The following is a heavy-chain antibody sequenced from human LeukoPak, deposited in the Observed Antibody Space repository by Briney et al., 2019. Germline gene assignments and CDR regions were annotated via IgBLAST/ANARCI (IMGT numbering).Heavy chain of an antibody. V-gene: IGHV4-4*07. CDR2: IYTSGSI. Sequence: SETLSLTCTLSGGSLSLYYWIWIRQPAGKGLEWIGRIYTSGSINYNPSLKSRVTMSIYTSKNQFSRKLSSMTAADTAVYYCARVSSSGWYEGAFNSWGEGTMVTVSS. CDR1: GGSLSLYY. D-gene: IGHD6-19*01. CDR3: ARVSSSGWYEGAFNS. J-gene: IGHJ3*02.